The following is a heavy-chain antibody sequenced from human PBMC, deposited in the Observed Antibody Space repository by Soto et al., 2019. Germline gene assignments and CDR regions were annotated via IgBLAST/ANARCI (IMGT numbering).Heavy chain of an antibody. CDR1: GFTFSSYG. V-gene: IGHV3-33*01. CDR2: IWYDGSNK. J-gene: IGHJ6*02. Sequence: SLRLSCAASGFTFSSYGMHWVRQAPGKGLEWVAVIWYDGSNKYYADSVKGRFTISRDNSKNTLYLQMNSLRAEDTAVYYCARDSVAYYGMDVWGQGTTVTVS. CDR3: ARDSVAYYGMDV.